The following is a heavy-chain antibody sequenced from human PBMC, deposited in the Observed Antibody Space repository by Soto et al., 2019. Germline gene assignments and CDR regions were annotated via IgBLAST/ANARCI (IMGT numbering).Heavy chain of an antibody. V-gene: IGHV1-69*02. Sequence: QGQLVQSGAEVKKPGASVKVSCKDSGGTFSTYSMFGVRQAPGKGLEWIVRIIPMLGVRKYAQRFQDRVKITEDKSTATAHMELSSLRSEYTALYYCTIGSWSGEVFDIWGQGTMVTVSS. CDR2: IIPMLGVR. CDR3: TIGSWSGEVFDI. CDR1: GGTFSTYS. J-gene: IGHJ3*02. D-gene: IGHD2-21*01.